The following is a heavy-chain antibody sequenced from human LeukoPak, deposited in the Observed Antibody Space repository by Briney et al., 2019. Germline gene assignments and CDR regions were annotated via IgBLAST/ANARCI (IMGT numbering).Heavy chain of an antibody. CDR3: ARLGSSSGWYHYFDY. CDR1: GGSISSYH. V-gene: IGHV4-59*08. D-gene: IGHD6-19*01. Sequence: SETLSLTCTVSGGSISSYHLSWVRHPPRQGLERVGYGYNTGSTSINPSLKSRVTISVDTSKNQFSLKLSSVTAADTAVYYCARLGSSSGWYHYFDYWGQGTLVTVSS. CDR2: GYNTGST. J-gene: IGHJ4*02.